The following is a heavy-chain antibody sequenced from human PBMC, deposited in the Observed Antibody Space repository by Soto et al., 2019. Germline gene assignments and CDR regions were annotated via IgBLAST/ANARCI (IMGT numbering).Heavy chain of an antibody. V-gene: IGHV4-59*08. CDR1: GGSISSYY. Sequence: SETLSLTCTASGGSISSYYWSWIRQPPGKGLEWIGYIYYSGSTNYNPSLKSRVTISVDTSKNQFSLKLSSVTAADTAVYYCARLGYCSSTSCYPKSYYYYMDVWGKGTTVTVSS. CDR3: ARLGYCSSTSCYPKSYYYYMDV. D-gene: IGHD2-2*01. CDR2: IYYSGST. J-gene: IGHJ6*03.